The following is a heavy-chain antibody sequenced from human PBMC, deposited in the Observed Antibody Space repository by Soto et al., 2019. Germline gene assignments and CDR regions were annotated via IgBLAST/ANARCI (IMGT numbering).Heavy chain of an antibody. CDR3: ARGDSTDCSNGVCSFFYNHDMDV. Sequence: ASVKVSCKASGYIFTGYYMHWVRQAPGKGLEWMGGFDPEDGETIYAQKFQGRVTMTEDTSTDTAYMELSSLRSDDTAIYYCARGDSTDCSNGVCSFFYNHDMDVWGQGTTVTVSS. CDR1: GYIFTGYY. J-gene: IGHJ6*02. V-gene: IGHV1-24*01. D-gene: IGHD2-8*01. CDR2: FDPEDGET.